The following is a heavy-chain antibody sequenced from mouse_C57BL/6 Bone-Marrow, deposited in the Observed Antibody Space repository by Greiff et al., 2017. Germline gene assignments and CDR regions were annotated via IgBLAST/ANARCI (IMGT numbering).Heavy chain of an antibody. CDR1: GYAFSSYW. D-gene: IGHD1-1*01. CDR2: IYPGDGDT. Sequence: QVQLQQSGAELVKPGASVKISCKASGYAFSSYWMNWVKQRPGKGLEWIGQIYPGDGDTNYNGKFKGKATLTADKSSSTAYMQLSSLTSEDSAVYFCARQGSSYYFDYWGQGTTRTVSS. V-gene: IGHV1-80*01. J-gene: IGHJ2*01. CDR3: ARQGSSYYFDY.